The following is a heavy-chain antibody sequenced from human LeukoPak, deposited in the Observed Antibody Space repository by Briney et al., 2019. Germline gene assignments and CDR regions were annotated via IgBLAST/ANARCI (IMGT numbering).Heavy chain of an antibody. CDR1: GFTVSSNY. Sequence: PGGSLRLSCAASGFTVSSNYMSWVRQAPGKGLEWVSVIYSGGSTYYADSVKGRFTISRDNSKNTLYLQMNSLRAEDTAVHYCALHGSHYYDSSGTFDYWGQGTLVTVSS. D-gene: IGHD3-22*01. CDR3: ALHGSHYYDSSGTFDY. CDR2: IYSGGST. V-gene: IGHV3-53*01. J-gene: IGHJ4*02.